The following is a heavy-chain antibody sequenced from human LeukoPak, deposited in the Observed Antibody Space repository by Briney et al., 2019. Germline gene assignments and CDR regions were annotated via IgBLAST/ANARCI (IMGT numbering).Heavy chain of an antibody. CDR2: ISGSGGST. D-gene: IGHD4-23*01. CDR1: GFTFSSYA. J-gene: IGHJ4*02. V-gene: IGHV3-23*01. Sequence: GGSLRLSCAASGFTFSSYAMSWVRQAPGKGLDWVSAISGSGGSTYYADSVKGRFTISRDNSKNTLYLQMNSLRAEDTAVYYCAKTRGDDYGGNPLPFDYWGQGTLVTVSS. CDR3: AKTRGDDYGGNPLPFDY.